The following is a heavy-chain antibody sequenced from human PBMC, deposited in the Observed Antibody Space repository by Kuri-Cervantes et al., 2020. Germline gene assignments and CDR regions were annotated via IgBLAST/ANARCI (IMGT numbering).Heavy chain of an antibody. Sequence: ASVKVSCKASGYTFTSYGISWVRQAPGQGLEWMGWISAYNGDTNYAQKLQGRVTMTTDTSTSTAYMELRSLRSDDTAVYYCARFLRLTTPTGTSPHAPFDLWGQGTLVTVSS. J-gene: IGHJ4*02. CDR2: ISAYNGDT. V-gene: IGHV1-18*01. D-gene: IGHD1-7*01. CDR3: ARFLRLTTPTGTSPHAPFDL. CDR1: GYTFTSYG.